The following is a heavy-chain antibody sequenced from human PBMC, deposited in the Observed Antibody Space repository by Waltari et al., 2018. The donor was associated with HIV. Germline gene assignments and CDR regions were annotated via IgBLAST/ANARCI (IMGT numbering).Heavy chain of an antibody. CDR1: GGTFSSYA. V-gene: IGHV1-69*13. J-gene: IGHJ3*02. CDR3: ARGHSGSSDDAFDI. Sequence: QVQLVQSGAEVKKPGSSVKVSCKASGGTFSSYAISWVRQAPGQGLEWMGGIITIYGTANYAQKVQGRVTSNADESTSTAYMELSSLRSEDTAVYYCARGHSGSSDDAFDIWGQGTMVTVSS. D-gene: IGHD1-26*01. CDR2: IITIYGTA.